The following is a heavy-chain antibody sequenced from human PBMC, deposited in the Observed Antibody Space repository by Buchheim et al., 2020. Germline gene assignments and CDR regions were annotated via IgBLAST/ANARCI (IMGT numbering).Heavy chain of an antibody. Sequence: QVQLVESGGGVVQPGRSLRLSCAASGFTFSSYAMHWVRQAPGKGLEWVAVISYDGSNKYYADSVKGRFIISRDNSKNTPYLQMNSLRAEDTAVYYCARGRRAYYYYGMDVWGQGTT. J-gene: IGHJ6*02. V-gene: IGHV3-30*04. CDR3: ARGRRAYYYYGMDV. CDR1: GFTFSSYA. CDR2: ISYDGSNK.